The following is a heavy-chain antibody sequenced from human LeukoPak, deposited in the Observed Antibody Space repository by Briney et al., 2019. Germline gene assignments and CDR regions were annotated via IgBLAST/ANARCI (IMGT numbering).Heavy chain of an antibody. Sequence: GESLKISCKGSGYSFTCYWIGWVRQMPGKGLEWMGIIYPGDSDTRYSPSFQGQVTISANKSISTAYLQWSSLKASDTAMYYCARQGKGDGGDAGYYYYGMDVWGQGTTVTVSS. CDR2: IYPGDSDT. D-gene: IGHD2-21*02. J-gene: IGHJ6*02. CDR1: GYSFTCYW. CDR3: ARQGKGDGGDAGYYYYGMDV. V-gene: IGHV5-51*01.